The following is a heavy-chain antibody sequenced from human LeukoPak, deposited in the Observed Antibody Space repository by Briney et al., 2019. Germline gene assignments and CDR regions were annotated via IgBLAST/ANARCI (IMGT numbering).Heavy chain of an antibody. CDR3: ARRYSYGPLGDAFDI. D-gene: IGHD5-18*01. Sequence: SETLSLTCTVSGGSISSYYWSWIRQPPGKGLEWIGYIYYSGSTNYNPSLKSRVTISVDTSKNQFSLKLSSVTAADTAVYYCARRYSYGPLGDAFDIWGQGTMVTVSS. V-gene: IGHV4-59*08. J-gene: IGHJ3*02. CDR1: GGSISSYY. CDR2: IYYSGST.